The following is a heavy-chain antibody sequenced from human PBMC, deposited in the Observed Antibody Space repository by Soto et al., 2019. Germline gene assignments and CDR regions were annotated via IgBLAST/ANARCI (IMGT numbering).Heavy chain of an antibody. D-gene: IGHD3-3*01. Sequence: ASVKVSCKASGYTFTSYGISWVRQAPGQGLEWMGWISAYNGNTNYAQKLQGRVTMTTDTSTSTAYMELRSLRSDDTAVYYCARVRSYDDFWSGYYEGGDYYYGMDGWGQGTTVTVSS. V-gene: IGHV1-18*01. CDR2: ISAYNGNT. J-gene: IGHJ6*02. CDR1: GYTFTSYG. CDR3: ARVRSYDDFWSGYYEGGDYYYGMDG.